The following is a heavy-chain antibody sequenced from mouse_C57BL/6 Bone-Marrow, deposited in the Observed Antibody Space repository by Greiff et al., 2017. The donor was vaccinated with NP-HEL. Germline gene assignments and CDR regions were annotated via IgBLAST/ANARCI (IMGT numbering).Heavy chain of an antibody. CDR2: ISSGGSYT. V-gene: IGHV5-6*01. CDR3: ARQDYGSSFHWYFDV. D-gene: IGHD1-1*01. Sequence: EVQGVESGGDLVKPGGSLKLSCAASGFTFSSYGMSWVRQTPDKRLEWVATISSGGSYTYYPDSVKGRFTISRDNAKNTLYLQMSSLKSEDTAMYYCARQDYGSSFHWYFDVWGTGTTVTVSS. J-gene: IGHJ1*03. CDR1: GFTFSSYG.